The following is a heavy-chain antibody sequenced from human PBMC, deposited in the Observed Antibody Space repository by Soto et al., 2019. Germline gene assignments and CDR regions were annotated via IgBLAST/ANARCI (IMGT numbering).Heavy chain of an antibody. Sequence: SETLSLTCAVSGSSISSSNWWSWVRQPPGKVLEWIGEIYHSGSTNYNPSLKSRVTISVDKSKNQFSLKLSSVTAADTAVYYCASRFRRLEWLFEWFDPWGQGTLVTVSS. CDR3: ASRFRRLEWLFEWFDP. D-gene: IGHD3-3*01. V-gene: IGHV4-4*02. CDR1: GSSISSSNW. CDR2: IYHSGST. J-gene: IGHJ5*02.